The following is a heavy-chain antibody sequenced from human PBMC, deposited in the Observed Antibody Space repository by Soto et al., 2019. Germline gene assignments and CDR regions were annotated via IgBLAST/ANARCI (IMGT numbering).Heavy chain of an antibody. Sequence: GGSLRLSCAASGFIFSTYGMNWVRQAPGKGLEWVSFISGSGGGTYYADSVKGRFTISRDNSKNTLYLQMNSLRAEDTAVYYCAKNLDCRSTTCPPPSWGQGTLVTVSS. CDR1: GFIFSTYG. J-gene: IGHJ5*02. CDR3: AKNLDCRSTTCPPPS. D-gene: IGHD2-2*01. V-gene: IGHV3-23*01. CDR2: ISGSGGGT.